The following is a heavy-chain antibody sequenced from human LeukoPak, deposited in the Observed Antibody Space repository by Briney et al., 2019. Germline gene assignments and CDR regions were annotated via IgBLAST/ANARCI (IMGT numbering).Heavy chain of an antibody. J-gene: IGHJ4*02. D-gene: IGHD5-24*01. CDR1: GGSISSSSYY. CDR2: IYYSGST. CDR3: ARHPRRDGYWSY. Sequence: PSETLSLTCTDSGGSISSSSYYWGWIRQPPGKGLEWIGSIYYSGSTYYNPSLKSRVTISVDTSKNQFSLKLSSVTAADTAVYYCARHPRRDGYWSYWGQGTLVTVSS. V-gene: IGHV4-39*01.